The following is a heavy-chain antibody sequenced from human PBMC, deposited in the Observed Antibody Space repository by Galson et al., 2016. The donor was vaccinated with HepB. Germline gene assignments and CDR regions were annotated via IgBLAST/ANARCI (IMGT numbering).Heavy chain of an antibody. D-gene: IGHD3-10*01. CDR1: GFSLSSSGVG. J-gene: IGHJ4*02. Sequence: PALVKPTQTLTLTCTFSGFSLSSSGVGVGWIRQSPGKALEWLAFIYWNDDERYSPSLKSRLSITKDTSKNQVVLTLTNMDPVDTATYYCAHRRTSADYGSGKDHYFDYWGQGTLVTVSS. V-gene: IGHV2-5*01. CDR3: AHRRTSADYGSGKDHYFDY. CDR2: IYWNDDE.